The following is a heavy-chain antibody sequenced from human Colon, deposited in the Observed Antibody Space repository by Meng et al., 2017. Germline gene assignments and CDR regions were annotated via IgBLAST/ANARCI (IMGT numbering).Heavy chain of an antibody. D-gene: IGHD1-14*01. CDR3: AREPPETYYLAY. J-gene: IGHJ4*02. V-gene: IGHV1-46*01. CDR1: GYTLTSYY. Sequence: ASVKVSCKASGYTLTSYYIHWVRQAPGQGLEYMGIIRPSSGDTRYAQKFQGRVTMTRDTSTSTVYMELSSLRSEDTAVYYCAREPPETYYLAYWGQG. CDR2: IRPSSGDT.